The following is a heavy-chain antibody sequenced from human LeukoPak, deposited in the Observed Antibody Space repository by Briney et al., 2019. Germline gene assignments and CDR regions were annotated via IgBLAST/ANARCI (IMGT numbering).Heavy chain of an antibody. CDR3: ARELSSFLYYGSGNYFDY. Sequence: PGGSLRLSCAASGFTVSSNYMSWVRQAPGKGLEWVSVIYSGGSTYYADSVKGRFTISRDNSKNTLYLQMNSLRAEDTAVYYCARELSSFLYYGSGNYFDYWGQGTLVTVSS. CDR2: IYSGGST. D-gene: IGHD3-10*01. J-gene: IGHJ4*02. V-gene: IGHV3-66*01. CDR1: GFTVSSNY.